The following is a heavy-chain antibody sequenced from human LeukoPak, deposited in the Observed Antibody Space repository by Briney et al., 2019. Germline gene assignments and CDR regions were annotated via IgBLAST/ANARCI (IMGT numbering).Heavy chain of an antibody. CDR3: SIFEITLIVVLNS. D-gene: IGHD3-22*01. Sequence: GGSLRLSCAASGFTFSSYGMHWVRQAPGKGLEWVAFIDYDGRNAFYADSVEGRFTISRDNSKNTLYLQMNSLRPEDTAIYYCSIFEITLIVVLNSWGQGTLVTVSS. CDR2: IDYDGRNA. V-gene: IGHV3-30*02. CDR1: GFTFSSYG. J-gene: IGHJ4*02.